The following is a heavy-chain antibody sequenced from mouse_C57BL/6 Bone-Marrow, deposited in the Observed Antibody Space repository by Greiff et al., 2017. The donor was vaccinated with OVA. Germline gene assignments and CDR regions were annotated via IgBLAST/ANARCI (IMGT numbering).Heavy chain of an antibody. CDR2: IYPRSGNT. V-gene: IGHV1-81*01. D-gene: IGHD1-1*01. J-gene: IGHJ3*01. CDR1: GYTFTSYG. Sequence: VQLQQSGAELARPGASVKLSCKASGYTFTSYGISWVKQRTGQGLEWIGEIYPRSGNTSYNEKFKGKATLTADKSSSTAYMELRSLTSEDSAVYFCARGYGIPFAYWGQGTLVTVSA. CDR3: ARGYGIPFAY.